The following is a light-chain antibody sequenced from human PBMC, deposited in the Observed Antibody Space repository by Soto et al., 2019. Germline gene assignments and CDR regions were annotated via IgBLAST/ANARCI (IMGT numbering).Light chain of an antibody. CDR1: QSVSSY. J-gene: IGKJ3*01. V-gene: IGKV3-15*01. CDR2: GAS. CDR3: QQYNNWPFT. Sequence: EIVLTQSPGTLSLSPGERATLSCRASQSVSSYYLAWYQQKPGQAPRLLIYGASTRATGIPARFSGSGSGTEFTLTISSLQSEDFAVYYCQQYNNWPFTFGPGTKVDIK.